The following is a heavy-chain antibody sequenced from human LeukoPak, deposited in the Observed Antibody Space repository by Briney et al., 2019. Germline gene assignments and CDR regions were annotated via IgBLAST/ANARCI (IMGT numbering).Heavy chain of an antibody. V-gene: IGHV3-23*01. D-gene: IGHD3-3*01. Sequence: GGSLRLSCAASGFTFGSYAMSWVRQAPGKGLEWVSAISGSGGSTYYADSVKGRFTISRDNSKNTLYLQMNSLRAEDTAVYYCAKDHDFWSGYSNYFDYWGQGTLVTVSS. J-gene: IGHJ4*02. CDR1: GFTFGSYA. CDR3: AKDHDFWSGYSNYFDY. CDR2: ISGSGGST.